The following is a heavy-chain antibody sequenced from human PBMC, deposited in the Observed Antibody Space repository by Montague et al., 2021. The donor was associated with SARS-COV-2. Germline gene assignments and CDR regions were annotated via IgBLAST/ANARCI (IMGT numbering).Heavy chain of an antibody. D-gene: IGHD6-13*01. J-gene: IGHJ4*02. CDR3: ARMYFPAHGTSAASYSDY. CDR2: ISYSGRT. CDR1: GGSISSDDSY. V-gene: IGHV4-31*03. Sequence: TLSLTCIVSGGSISSDDSYWTWIRQHPGKGLEWIGYISYSGRTSYNVSLKSRLTISADTSDNQFSLKLTSMTAADTAVYYCARMYFPAHGTSAASYSDYWGRGTLVTVSS.